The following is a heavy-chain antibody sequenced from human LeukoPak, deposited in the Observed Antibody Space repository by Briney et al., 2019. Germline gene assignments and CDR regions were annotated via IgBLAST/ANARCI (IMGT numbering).Heavy chain of an antibody. D-gene: IGHD6-25*01. CDR3: ARGYPQAVY. Sequence: SETLSLTCAVYGGSFSGYYWSWVRQPPGKGLEWIGEINHSGSTNYNPSLKSRVTISVDTSKNQFSLKLSSVTAADTAVYYCARGYPQAVYWGQGTLVTVSS. J-gene: IGHJ4*02. V-gene: IGHV4-34*01. CDR1: GGSFSGYY. CDR2: INHSGST.